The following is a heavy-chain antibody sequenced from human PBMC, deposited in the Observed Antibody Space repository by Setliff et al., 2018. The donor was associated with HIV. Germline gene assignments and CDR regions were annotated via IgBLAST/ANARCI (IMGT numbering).Heavy chain of an antibody. CDR1: GGSINSDNW. J-gene: IGHJ4*02. Sequence: SETLSLTCAVSGGSINSDNWWSWVRQSPGKGLEWIGKIYHSGSTNYNPSLKSRVTISVDKSKNQFSLNLSSVTAADTAMYYCARTHSGYFPYYFDYWGQGTLVTVSS. D-gene: IGHD3-22*01. CDR3: ARTHSGYFPYYFDY. V-gene: IGHV4-4*02. CDR2: IYHSGST.